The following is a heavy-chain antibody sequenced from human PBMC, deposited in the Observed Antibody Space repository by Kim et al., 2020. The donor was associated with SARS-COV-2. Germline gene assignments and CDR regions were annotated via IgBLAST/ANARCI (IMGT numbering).Heavy chain of an antibody. D-gene: IGHD3-9*01. CDR2: IYSGGST. J-gene: IGHJ4*02. CDR3: ARVGRFFDSFESTY. V-gene: IGHV3-66*01. CDR1: GFTVSSNY. Sequence: GGSLRLSCAASGFTVSSNYMTWVRQAPGKGLECVSLIYSGGSTYYADSVKGRFTISRDNSKNTLYLQLNSLRAEDTAVYYCARVGRFFDSFESTYWGQGTPVTVSS.